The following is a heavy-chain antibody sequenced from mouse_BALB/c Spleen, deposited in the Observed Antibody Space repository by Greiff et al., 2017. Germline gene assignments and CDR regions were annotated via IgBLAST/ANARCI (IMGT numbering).Heavy chain of an antibody. V-gene: IGHV5-6-4*01. Sequence: EVKVVESGGGLVKPGGSLKLSCAASGFTFSSYTMSWVRQTPEKRLEWVATISSGGSYTYYPDSVKGRFTISRDNAKNTLYLQMSSLKSEDTAMYYCTRDRTSSYTFDYWGQGTTLTVSS. CDR1: GFTFSSYT. D-gene: IGHD1-1*01. CDR3: TRDRTSSYTFDY. J-gene: IGHJ2*01. CDR2: ISSGGSYT.